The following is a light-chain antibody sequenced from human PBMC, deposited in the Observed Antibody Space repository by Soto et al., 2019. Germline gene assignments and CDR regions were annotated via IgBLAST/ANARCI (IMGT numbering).Light chain of an antibody. CDR2: QAS. J-gene: IGKJ2*01. Sequence: DIQMTQSPSTLSASVGDRVAITCRASQSVSGWLAWYQQKPGKVPKLLIYQASTLEDGVPSRFSGSGSGTKFTLTISSLQPDDPATNYCQHKNDYSYTFAPGTNLEIK. V-gene: IGKV1-5*03. CDR1: QSVSGW. CDR3: QHKNDYSYT.